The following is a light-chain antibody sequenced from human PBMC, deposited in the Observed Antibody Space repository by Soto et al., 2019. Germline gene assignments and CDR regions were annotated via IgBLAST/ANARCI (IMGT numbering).Light chain of an antibody. J-gene: IGKJ5*01. Sequence: DVQVTQSPSFVSASVGDRVTITCRASQGIGTWLAWYQMKPGKAPNLLIYGATNLQSGVPSRFSGSGLGTHFTLTIFNLQPFFFATYYCQQINSFPITFGQGPRLEIK. V-gene: IGKV1D-12*01. CDR2: GAT. CDR1: QGIGTW. CDR3: QQINSFPIT.